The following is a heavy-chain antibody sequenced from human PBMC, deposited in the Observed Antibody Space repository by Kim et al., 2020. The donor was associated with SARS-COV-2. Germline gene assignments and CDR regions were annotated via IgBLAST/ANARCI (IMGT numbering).Heavy chain of an antibody. J-gene: IGHJ2*01. D-gene: IGHD3-10*01. V-gene: IGHV1-24*01. CDR2: FDPEDGET. CDR1: GYTLTELS. CDR3: ATVVRTRITMVRGVIDWYFDL. Sequence: ASVKVSCKVSGYTLTELSMHWVRQAPGKGLEWMGGFDPEDGETIYAQKFQGRVTMTEDTSTDTAYMELSSLRSEDTAVYYCATVVRTRITMVRGVIDWYFDLWGRGTLVTVSS.